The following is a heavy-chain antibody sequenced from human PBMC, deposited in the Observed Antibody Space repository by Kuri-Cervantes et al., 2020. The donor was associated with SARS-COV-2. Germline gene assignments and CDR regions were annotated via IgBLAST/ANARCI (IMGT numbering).Heavy chain of an antibody. CDR1: GYTFTSYA. D-gene: IGHD6-19*01. V-gene: IGHV1-3*01. CDR2: INAGNGNT. CDR3: ARAHFPIFSGWLDY. J-gene: IGHJ4*02. Sequence: ASVKVSCKASGYTFTSYAMHWVRQAPGQRLEWMGWINAGNGNTKYSQKFQGRVTITRDTSASTAYMELRSLRSDDTAVYYCARAHFPIFSGWLDYWGQGTLVTVSS.